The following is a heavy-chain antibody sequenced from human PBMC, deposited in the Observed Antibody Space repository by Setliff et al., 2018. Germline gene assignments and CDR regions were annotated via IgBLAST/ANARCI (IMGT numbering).Heavy chain of an antibody. Sequence: SETLSLTCTVSGGSMRSISYYWGWVRQPPGKGLEWIGTIYDSGTTYYNPSLKSRVTISVDTSKNQFSLRLSSVTAADTAVYFCARDDPNHYDVSGSLWFMDVWGKGTTVTVSS. J-gene: IGHJ6*03. CDR1: GGSMRSISYY. CDR3: ARDDPNHYDVSGSLWFMDV. D-gene: IGHD3-22*01. CDR2: IYDSGTT. V-gene: IGHV4-39*02.